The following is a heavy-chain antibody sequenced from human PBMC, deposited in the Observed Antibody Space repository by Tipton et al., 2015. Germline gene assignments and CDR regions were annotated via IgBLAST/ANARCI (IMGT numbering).Heavy chain of an antibody. V-gene: IGHV4-39*01. Sequence: TLSLTCTVSGGSISSRSNYWGWIRQPPGKVLEWIGSIHDSGSTYYNASLNSRVTISVDTPKNQLSLRLTSVTAADTAVYYCARINLAYSGGWLPWDYWGQGTLVTVSS. J-gene: IGHJ4*02. CDR2: IHDSGST. D-gene: IGHD6-19*01. CDR1: GGSISSRSNY. CDR3: ARINLAYSGGWLPWDY.